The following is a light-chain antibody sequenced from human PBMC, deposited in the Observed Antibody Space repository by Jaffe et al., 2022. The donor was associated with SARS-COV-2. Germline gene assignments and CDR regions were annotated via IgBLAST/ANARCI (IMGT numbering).Light chain of an antibody. CDR2: ANI. J-gene: IGLJ1*01. V-gene: IGLV1-40*01. CDR1: SSNIGAGYD. CDR3: QSYDSSLSGFNV. Sequence: QSVLTQPPSVSGAPGQRVTISCTGSSSNIGAGYDVHWYQQLPGTAPKLLIYANINRPSGVPDRFSGSKSGTSASLAISGLQAEDEADYYCQSYDSSLSGFNVFGTGTKVTVL.